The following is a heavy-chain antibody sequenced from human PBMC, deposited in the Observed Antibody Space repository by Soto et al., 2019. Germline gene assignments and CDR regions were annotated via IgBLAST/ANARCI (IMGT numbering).Heavy chain of an antibody. CDR2: IYYSGST. CDR1: GGSISSSSYY. CDR3: ARSPELTWGYYYGMDV. D-gene: IGHD1-7*01. Sequence: SDTLSLTCTVSGGSISSSSYYWGWIRQPPGKGLEWIGSIYYSGSTYYNPSLKSRVTISVDTSKNQFSLKLSSVTAADTAVYYCARSPELTWGYYYGMDVWGQGTTVTVSS. J-gene: IGHJ6*02. V-gene: IGHV4-39*01.